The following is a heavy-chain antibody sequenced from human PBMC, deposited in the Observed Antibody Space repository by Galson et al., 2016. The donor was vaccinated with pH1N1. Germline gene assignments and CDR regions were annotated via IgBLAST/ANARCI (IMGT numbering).Heavy chain of an antibody. CDR3: ARDSRGGNWKYGMDV. CDR2: ISAYNGNT. J-gene: IGHJ6*02. CDR1: GYTFTRYG. D-gene: IGHD2-15*01. Sequence: SVKVSCKASGYTFTRYGITWVRQAPGQGLEWMGWISAYNGNTKYAQKVQGRVTMTTDTSTSTAYMELRTLRSDDTAVYYCARDSRGGNWKYGMDVWDQGTTVTVSS. V-gene: IGHV1-18*01.